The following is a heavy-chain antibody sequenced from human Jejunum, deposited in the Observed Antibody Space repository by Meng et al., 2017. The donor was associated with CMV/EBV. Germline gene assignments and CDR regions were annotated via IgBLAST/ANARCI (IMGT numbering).Heavy chain of an antibody. CDR1: GLTFTAYW. CDR2: INQDEGEK. J-gene: IGHJ6*02. D-gene: IGHD5-18*01. Sequence: GLTFTAYWVAWVRQDPGKGLEWVANINQDEGEKYYVDSVYGRFTVSRDNAKNSLYLEINSLRAEDTAVYYCARISKYRYGVYGMDVWGQGTTVTVSS. CDR3: ARISKYRYGVYGMDV. V-gene: IGHV3-7*01.